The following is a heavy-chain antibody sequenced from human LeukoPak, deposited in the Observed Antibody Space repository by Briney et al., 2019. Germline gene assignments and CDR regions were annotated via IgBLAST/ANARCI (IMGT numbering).Heavy chain of an antibody. CDR3: AKDKGSGWSGIDY. Sequence: GGSLRLPCAASGFTFSSYSMNWVRQAPGKGLEWVSYISSSSSTIYYADSVKGRFTISRDNAKNSLYLQMNSLRPEDTAFYYCAKDKGSGWSGIDYWGQGTLVTVSS. J-gene: IGHJ4*02. CDR2: ISSSSSTI. V-gene: IGHV3-48*04. D-gene: IGHD6-19*01. CDR1: GFTFSSYS.